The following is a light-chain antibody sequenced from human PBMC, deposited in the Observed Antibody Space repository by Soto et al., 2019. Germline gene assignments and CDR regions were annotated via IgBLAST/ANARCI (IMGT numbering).Light chain of an antibody. CDR3: QQSDSYPWT. J-gene: IGKJ1*01. Sequence: DIPMTQSPSTLSASVKDSVTITCRASQTISNWLAWYQQKPGKAPKLLIYQAYVLESGVPSRFSGSGSGTEFTLTISSLQPDDFATYYCQQSDSYPWTLGQGTKVEIK. V-gene: IGKV1-5*03. CDR2: QAY. CDR1: QTISNW.